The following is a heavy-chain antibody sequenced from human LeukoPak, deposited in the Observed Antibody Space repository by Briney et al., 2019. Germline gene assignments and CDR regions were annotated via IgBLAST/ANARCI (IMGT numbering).Heavy chain of an antibody. V-gene: IGHV3-23*01. CDR1: GFTFTSYA. D-gene: IGHD2-2*01. Sequence: QPGGSLRLSCAASGFTFTSYAMSWVCQAPGKGLEWVSAISGSGGSTYYADSVKGRFTISRDNSKNTLYLQMNSLRAEDTAVYYCAKDLTRVVPGDDAFDIWGQGTMVTVSS. CDR2: ISGSGGST. CDR3: AKDLTRVVPGDDAFDI. J-gene: IGHJ3*02.